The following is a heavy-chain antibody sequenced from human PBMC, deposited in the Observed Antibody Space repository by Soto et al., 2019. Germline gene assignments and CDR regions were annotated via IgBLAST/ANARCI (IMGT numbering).Heavy chain of an antibody. CDR3: AKGRCSSTSCYAVL. Sequence: PGGSLRLSCAASGFTFSSYAMSWVRQAPGKGLEWVSAISGSGGSTYYADSVKGRFTISRDNSKNTLYLQMNSLRAEDTAVYYCAKGRCSSTSCYAVLWGQGTLVTVSS. D-gene: IGHD2-2*01. CDR2: ISGSGGST. J-gene: IGHJ4*02. V-gene: IGHV3-23*01. CDR1: GFTFSSYA.